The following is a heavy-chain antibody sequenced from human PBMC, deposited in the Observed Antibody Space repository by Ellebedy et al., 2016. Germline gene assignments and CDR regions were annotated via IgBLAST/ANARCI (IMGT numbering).Heavy chain of an antibody. J-gene: IGHJ6*02. CDR3: ARGYCSGGRCYAYGMDV. D-gene: IGHD2-15*01. Sequence: SETLSLTXAVYGGSFSGYYWTWIRQPPGKGLEWIGYVYYSGTPNYNPSLKSRVTISLDRSNNQFSLKLTSVTAADTAVYYCARGYCSGGRCYAYGMDVWGQGTTVTVSS. CDR2: VYYSGTP. V-gene: IGHV4-59*01. CDR1: GGSFSGYY.